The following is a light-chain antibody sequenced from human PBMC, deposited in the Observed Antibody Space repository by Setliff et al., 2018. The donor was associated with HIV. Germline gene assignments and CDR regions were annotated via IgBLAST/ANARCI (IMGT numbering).Light chain of an antibody. J-gene: IGLJ1*01. V-gene: IGLV2-11*01. CDR1: SSDVGGYNY. CDR3: CSYAGSYPSYV. Sequence: QSVLTQPRSVSASPGQPVTISCTGTSSDVGGYNYVSWYQQHPGKAPKLMIYDVSKRPSGVPDRFSGSKSGNTASLTISGLQAEDEADYYCCSYAGSYPSYVFGTGTKVTVL. CDR2: DVS.